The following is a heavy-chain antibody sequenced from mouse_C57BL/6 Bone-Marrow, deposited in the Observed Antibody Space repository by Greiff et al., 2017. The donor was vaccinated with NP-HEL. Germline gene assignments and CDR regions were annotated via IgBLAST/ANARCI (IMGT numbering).Heavy chain of an antibody. CDR1: LFTFIDYY. CDR2: ISNGGGST. D-gene: IGHD4-1*01. Sequence: VMLVESGGGLVPPFFSLPLSFSSSLFTFIDYYMYWVRQTPEKRLEWVAYISNGGGSTYYPDTVKGRFTISRDNAKNPLYLQLSRLKSEDTAMYYCARHNWDVWSFAYWGQGTLVTVSA. J-gene: IGHJ3*01. CDR3: ARHNWDVWSFAY. V-gene: IGHV5-12*01.